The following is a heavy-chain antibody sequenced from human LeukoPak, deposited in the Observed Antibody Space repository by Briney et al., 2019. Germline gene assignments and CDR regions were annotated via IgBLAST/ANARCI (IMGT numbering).Heavy chain of an antibody. CDR3: ARDGNVLRYFDWLLTASAPDY. CDR2: ISYDGSNK. J-gene: IGHJ4*02. Sequence: GRSLRLSCAASGFTFSSCAMHWVRQAPGKGLEWVAVISYDGSNKYYADSVKGRFTISRDNSKNTLYLQMNSLRAEDTAVYYCARDGNVLRYFDWLLTASAPDYWGQGTLVTVSS. CDR1: GFTFSSCA. D-gene: IGHD3-9*01. V-gene: IGHV3-30-3*01.